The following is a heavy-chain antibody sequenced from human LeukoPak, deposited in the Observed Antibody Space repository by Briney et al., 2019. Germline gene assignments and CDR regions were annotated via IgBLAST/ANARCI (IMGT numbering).Heavy chain of an antibody. D-gene: IGHD3-9*01. CDR3: ARGPAVLRYFAMDV. CDR1: GGTFSSYA. Sequence: ASVKVSCKASGGTFSSYAISWVRQAPGQGLEWMGGIIPIFGTANYAQKFQGRVTITTDESTSTAYMELNSLRSEDTAVYYCARGPAVLRYFAMDVWGKGTTVTVSS. V-gene: IGHV1-69*05. J-gene: IGHJ6*04. CDR2: IIPIFGTA.